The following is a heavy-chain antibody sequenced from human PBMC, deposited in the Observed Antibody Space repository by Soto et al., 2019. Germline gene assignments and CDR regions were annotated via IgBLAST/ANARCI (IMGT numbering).Heavy chain of an antibody. CDR1: GFTFSYSS. Sequence: PWGSLKLACAASGFTFSYSSMNWVRQAPGKGLEWVSHICCSGGSTYYEYSVKVRFIISRDNSKNTLYLQMNGLKTEHTAVYYCAKDQYASSIRRGSWHXWCQGTLVTVSX. CDR2: ICCSGGST. V-gene: IGHV3-23*01. CDR3: AKDQYASSIRRGSWHX. J-gene: IGHJ4*02. D-gene: IGHD6-6*01.